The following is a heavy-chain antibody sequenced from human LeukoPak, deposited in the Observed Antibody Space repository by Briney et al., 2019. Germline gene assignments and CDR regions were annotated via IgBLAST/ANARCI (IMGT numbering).Heavy chain of an antibody. CDR1: GGSISSGGYY. CDR3: ARLRGSWYSRSNWFDP. CDR2: IYYSGST. D-gene: IGHD6-13*01. J-gene: IGHJ5*02. V-gene: IGHV4-31*03. Sequence: SETLSLTCTVFGGSISSGGYYWSWIRQHPGKGLEWIGYIYYSGSTYYNPSLKSRVTISVDTSKNQFSLKLSSVIAADTAVYYCARLRGSWYSRSNWFDPWGQGTLVTVSS.